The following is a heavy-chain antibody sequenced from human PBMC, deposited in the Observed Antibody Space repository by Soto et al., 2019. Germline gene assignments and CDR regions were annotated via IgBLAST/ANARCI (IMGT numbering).Heavy chain of an antibody. V-gene: IGHV1-69*01. CDR3: AAELGFGKLSVV. D-gene: IGHD3-10*01. Sequence: QVQVVQSGVEVRRPGSSVKVSCKASGDTFKNCVISWVRQAPGQGLEWMRGIIPLFGTTDFAQRFQGRLTITTDESTTKAYMELSRLRSEDKATYYCAAELGFGKLSVVWGQGTTVIVSS. CDR2: IIPLFGTT. CDR1: GDTFKNCV. J-gene: IGHJ6*02.